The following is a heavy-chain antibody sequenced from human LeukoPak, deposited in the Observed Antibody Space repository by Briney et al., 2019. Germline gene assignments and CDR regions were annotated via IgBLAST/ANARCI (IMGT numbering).Heavy chain of an antibody. V-gene: IGHV1-2*02. CDR3: AREGIAGNWFDP. Sequence: ASVKISCKASGYTFTGYYMQWVRQAPGQGLEWMGWISPNSGATNYAQKFQGRVTMTRDMSVSTAYMELTRLRSDDTAVYYCAREGIAGNWFDPWGQGTLVTVSS. CDR2: ISPNSGAT. CDR1: GYTFTGYY. J-gene: IGHJ5*02. D-gene: IGHD6-13*01.